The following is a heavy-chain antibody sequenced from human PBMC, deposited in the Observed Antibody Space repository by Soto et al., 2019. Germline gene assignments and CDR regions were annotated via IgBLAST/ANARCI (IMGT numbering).Heavy chain of an antibody. CDR3: AKDTRDIVVVPAAMMYYYGMDV. CDR2: ISYDGSNK. J-gene: IGHJ6*02. CDR1: GFTFSSYG. D-gene: IGHD2-2*01. V-gene: IGHV3-30*18. Sequence: QVQLVESGGGVVQPGRSLRLSCAASGFTFSSYGMHWVRQAPGKGLEWVAVISYDGSNKYYADSVKGRFTISRDNSKNTLYLQMNSLRAEDTAVYYCAKDTRDIVVVPAAMMYYYGMDVRGQGTTVTVSS.